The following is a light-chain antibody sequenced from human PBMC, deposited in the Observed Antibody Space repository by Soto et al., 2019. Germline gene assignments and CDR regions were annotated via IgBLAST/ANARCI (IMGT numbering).Light chain of an antibody. CDR2: DAS. Sequence: DIPLTQSPSTLSAAPAATATIICRSSQSISSWLAWYQQKPGKAPKLLIYDASSLESGVPSRFSGSGSGTEFTLTISSLQPDDFATYYCQQYNSYSPSTFGQGTKVDI. V-gene: IGKV1-5*02. J-gene: IGKJ1*01. CDR3: QQYNSYSPST. CDR1: QSISSW.